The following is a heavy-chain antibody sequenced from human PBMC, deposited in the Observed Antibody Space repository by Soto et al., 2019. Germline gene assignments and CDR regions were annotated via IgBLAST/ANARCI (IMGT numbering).Heavy chain of an antibody. D-gene: IGHD6-13*01. V-gene: IGHV3-30*18. J-gene: IGHJ4*02. Sequence: GGSLRLSCAASGFTFSSYGMHWVRQAPGKGLEWVAVISYDGSNKYYADSVKGRFTISRDNSKNTLYLQMNSLRAEDTAVYYCAKDLKGSSSWYVVGFDYWGQGXLVTVSS. CDR2: ISYDGSNK. CDR1: GFTFSSYG. CDR3: AKDLKGSSSWYVVGFDY.